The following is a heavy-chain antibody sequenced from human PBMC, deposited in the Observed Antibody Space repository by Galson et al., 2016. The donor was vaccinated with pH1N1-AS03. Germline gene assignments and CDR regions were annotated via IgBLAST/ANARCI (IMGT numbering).Heavy chain of an antibody. D-gene: IGHD6-13*01. V-gene: IGHV3-64*01. Sequence: SLRLSCAASVFTFSSYAMYWVRQAPGKGLEYVSAISGNGVSTYYANSVKGRFTISRDNSKNTLYLQMGSLRAEDMAVYYCARGPVSYSNYWFPPPDYWGQGTLVTVSS. CDR2: ISGNGVST. CDR1: VFTFSSYA. CDR3: ARGPVSYSNYWFPPPDY. J-gene: IGHJ4*02.